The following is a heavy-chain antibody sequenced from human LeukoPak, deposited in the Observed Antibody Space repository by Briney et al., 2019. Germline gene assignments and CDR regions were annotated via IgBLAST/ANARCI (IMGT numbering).Heavy chain of an antibody. V-gene: IGHV5-51*01. Sequence: GESLKISCKGSGYSFTSYWIGWVRQMPGKGQECMGIIYPGDSDTRYSPSFQGQVTISADKSISTAYLQWSSLKASDPAMYSCARQFGSGYSSSTDDYWGQGTLVTVSS. J-gene: IGHJ4*02. CDR1: GYSFTSYW. D-gene: IGHD6-13*01. CDR2: IYPGDSDT. CDR3: ARQFGSGYSSSTDDY.